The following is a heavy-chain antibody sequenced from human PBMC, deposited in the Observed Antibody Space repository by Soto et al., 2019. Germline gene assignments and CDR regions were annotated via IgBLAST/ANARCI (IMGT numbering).Heavy chain of an antibody. CDR3: ARDLNHYFDY. CDR2: IWYDGRNK. J-gene: IGHJ4*02. Sequence: QVQLVESGGGVVQPGTSLRLSCVASGFTFRTYGMHWVRQAPGKWLEWVAVIWYDGRNKYYADSVKGRFTISRDNSKNTVCLQMNSLRAEDTAVYYCARDLNHYFDYWGRGTLVTVSS. V-gene: IGHV3-33*01. CDR1: GFTFRTYG. D-gene: IGHD3-9*01.